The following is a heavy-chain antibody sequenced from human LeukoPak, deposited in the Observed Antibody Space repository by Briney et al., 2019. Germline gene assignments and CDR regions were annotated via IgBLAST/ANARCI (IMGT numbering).Heavy chain of an antibody. D-gene: IGHD3-22*01. V-gene: IGHV3-23*01. CDR2: ISGSGGNT. J-gene: IGHJ4*02. CDR3: AREGRITMIVVVISTFDY. Sequence: GGSLRLSCAASGFTFSSYAMSWVRQAPGKGLEWVSGISGSGGNTYYADSVKGRFTISRDNSKYTLYLQMNSLRAEDTAVYYCAREGRITMIVVVISTFDYWGQGTVVTVSS. CDR1: GFTFSSYA.